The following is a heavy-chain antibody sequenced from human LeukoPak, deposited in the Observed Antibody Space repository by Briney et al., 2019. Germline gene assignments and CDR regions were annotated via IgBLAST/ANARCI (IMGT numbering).Heavy chain of an antibody. CDR2: VSSDGVVQ. CDR1: GFTFSNYG. D-gene: IGHD5/OR15-5a*01. CDR3: VREGTPHVSSFYDY. Sequence: SGGSLRLSCATSGFTFSNYGIHWVRQAPGKGLEWVAVVSSDGVVQHYADSVKGRFTISRDNFKKTLFLQMSSLRGDDAAVYHCVREGTPHVSSFYDYWGQGTPVTVSS. V-gene: IGHV3-30*03. J-gene: IGHJ4*02.